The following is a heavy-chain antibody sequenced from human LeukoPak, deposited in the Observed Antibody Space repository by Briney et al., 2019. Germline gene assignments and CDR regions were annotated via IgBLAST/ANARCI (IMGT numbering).Heavy chain of an antibody. CDR1: GYTFTGYY. CDR3: ASRVWGRLGGYDY. Sequence: ALVKVSCKASGYTFTGYYMHWVRQAPGQGLEWMGRINPNSGGTNYAQKFQGRVTMTRDTSISTAYMEPSRLRSDDTAVYYCASRVWGRLGGYDYWGQGTLVTVSS. V-gene: IGHV1-2*06. J-gene: IGHJ4*02. CDR2: INPNSGGT. D-gene: IGHD3-16*01.